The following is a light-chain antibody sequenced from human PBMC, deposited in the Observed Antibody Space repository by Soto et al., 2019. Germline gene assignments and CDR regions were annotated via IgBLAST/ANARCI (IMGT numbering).Light chain of an antibody. V-gene: IGKV3-15*01. CDR2: GAS. J-gene: IGKJ1*01. CDR3: QQSYSTPPWT. CDR1: QSVSSN. Sequence: EIVLTQSPATLSLSPGERATLSCRASQSVSSNLAWYQQKPGQAPRLLIYGASTRATGIPARFSGSGSGTEFTLTISSLQPDDFATYYCQQSYSTPPWTFGQGTKVDIK.